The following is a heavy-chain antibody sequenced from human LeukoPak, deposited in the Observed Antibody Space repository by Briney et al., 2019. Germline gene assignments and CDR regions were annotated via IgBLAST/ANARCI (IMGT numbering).Heavy chain of an antibody. V-gene: IGHV6-1*01. Sequence: SQTLSLTCAISGDSVSSNSAAWNWIRQSPSRGLEWLGRTYYRSKWYNDYAVSVKSRITINPDTSKNQFSLQLSSVTPEDTAVYYCARAGPYYYDSSGYYHTGFDYWGQGTLVTVSS. CDR1: GDSVSSNSAA. CDR3: ARAGPYYYDSSGYYHTGFDY. D-gene: IGHD3-22*01. J-gene: IGHJ4*02. CDR2: TYYRSKWYN.